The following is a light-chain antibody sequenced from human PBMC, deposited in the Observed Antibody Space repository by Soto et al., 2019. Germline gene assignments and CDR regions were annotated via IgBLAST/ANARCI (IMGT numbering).Light chain of an antibody. Sequence: DIQMTQSPSSVSASVGDRVTITCRASQGISSWLAWYQQKPGKAPKLLIYDASNRATGIPARFSGSGSGTDFTLTISSVEPEDSAVYYCQQRINWPALTFGGGTKVEIK. CDR3: QQRINWPALT. J-gene: IGKJ4*01. V-gene: IGKV1-12*01. CDR1: QGISSW. CDR2: DAS.